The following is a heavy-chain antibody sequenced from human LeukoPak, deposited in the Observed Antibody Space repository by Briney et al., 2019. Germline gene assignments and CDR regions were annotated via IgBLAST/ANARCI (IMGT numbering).Heavy chain of an antibody. Sequence: PGGSLRLSCAASGFTFSSYSMNWVRQAPGKGLEWVSYISSSSSTIYYADSAKGRFTISRDNAKNSLYLQMNSLRAEDTAVYYCAVEYSSSLLGDSWGQGTLVTVSS. CDR1: GFTFSSYS. CDR2: ISSSSSTI. V-gene: IGHV3-48*01. CDR3: AVEYSSSLLGDS. D-gene: IGHD6-6*01. J-gene: IGHJ4*02.